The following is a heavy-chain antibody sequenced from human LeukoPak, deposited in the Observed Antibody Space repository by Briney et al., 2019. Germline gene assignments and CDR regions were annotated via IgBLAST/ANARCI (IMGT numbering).Heavy chain of an antibody. Sequence: KPSETLSLTCTVSGGSISNAAYHWGWIRQPPGKGLEWIGSLYYTGITYYNPSLKSRVTISADTSKNQFSLKVTSVTAADTAVYYCASLRQTPAAAGISKIFDYWGQGTLVTVSS. CDR2: LYYTGIT. V-gene: IGHV4-39*01. CDR1: GGSISNAAYH. J-gene: IGHJ4*02. CDR3: ASLRQTPAAAGISKIFDY. D-gene: IGHD6-13*01.